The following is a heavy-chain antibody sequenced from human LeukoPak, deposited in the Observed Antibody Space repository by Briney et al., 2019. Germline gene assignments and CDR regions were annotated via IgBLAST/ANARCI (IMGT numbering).Heavy chain of an antibody. CDR1: GFTFSSYE. CDR3: AELGITMIGGV. D-gene: IGHD3-10*02. J-gene: IGHJ6*04. Sequence: GSLRLSCAASGFTFSSYEMNWVRQAPGKGLEWVSYINGGGSTIYYTDSVKGRFTISRDNAKNSLYLQMNSLRAEDTAVYYCAELGITMIGGVWGKGTTVTISS. CDR2: INGGGSTI. V-gene: IGHV3-48*03.